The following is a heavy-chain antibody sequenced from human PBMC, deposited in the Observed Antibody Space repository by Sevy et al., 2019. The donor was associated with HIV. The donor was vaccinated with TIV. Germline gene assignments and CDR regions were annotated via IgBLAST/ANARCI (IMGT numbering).Heavy chain of an antibody. CDR1: GYTVTEVS. V-gene: IGHV1-24*01. CDR2: FDPEDGER. J-gene: IGHJ4*02. Sequence: APVKVSCKVSGYTVTEVSMHWVRQAPGKGLEWMGRFDPEDGERIYAQKFQGRVTLTEDTSTDTAYMELRSLKSEDTAVYYCATTREYYQDSSGYLDFWGQGTLVTVSS. D-gene: IGHD3-22*01. CDR3: ATTREYYQDSSGYLDF.